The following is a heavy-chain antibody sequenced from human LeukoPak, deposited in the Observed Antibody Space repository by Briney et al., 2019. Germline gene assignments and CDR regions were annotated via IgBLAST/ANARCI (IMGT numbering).Heavy chain of an antibody. CDR1: SGSISSYY. D-gene: IGHD1-14*01. CDR3: ARITGGPYNWFDP. J-gene: IGHJ5*02. V-gene: IGHV4-59*08. CDR2: IYYSGST. Sequence: SETLSLTCTVSSGSISSYYWSWIRQPPGKGLEWIGYIYYSGSTNYNPSLKSRVTISVDTSKNQFSLKLSSVTAADTAVYYCARITGGPYNWFDPWGQGTLVTVSS.